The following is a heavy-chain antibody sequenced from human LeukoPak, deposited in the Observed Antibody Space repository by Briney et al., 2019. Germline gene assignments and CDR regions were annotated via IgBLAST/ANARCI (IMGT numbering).Heavy chain of an antibody. V-gene: IGHV3-23*01. CDR3: ATAGKVFGSPGVYMDV. CDR1: GFIFSRYA. J-gene: IGHJ6*03. D-gene: IGHD3-3*01. Sequence: GGSLRLSCAASGFIFSRYAMSWVRQAPGKGLEWVSDISGSGGSTYYADSVKGRFTISRDNSKNTLYLQMDSLRAEDTAVYYCATAGKVFGSPGVYMDVWGKGTTVTVSS. CDR2: ISGSGGST.